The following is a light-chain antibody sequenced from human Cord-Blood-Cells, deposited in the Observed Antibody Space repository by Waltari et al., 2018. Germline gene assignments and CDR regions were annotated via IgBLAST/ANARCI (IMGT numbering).Light chain of an antibody. CDR3: QQYDNLPPPDTRLT. CDR1: QDISNY. J-gene: IGKJ4*01. Sequence: DIQMTQSPSSLSASVGDRVTITCQASQDISNYLNWYQQKPGKAPKLLIYDASNLETGVPSRFSGSGSGTDFTFTISSLQPEDSATYYCQQYDNLPPPDTRLTFGGGTKVEIK. V-gene: IGKV1-33*01. CDR2: DAS.